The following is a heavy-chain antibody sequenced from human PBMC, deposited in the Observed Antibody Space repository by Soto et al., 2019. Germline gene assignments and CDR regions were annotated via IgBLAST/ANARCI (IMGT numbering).Heavy chain of an antibody. D-gene: IGHD6-6*01. Sequence: SETLSLTCTVSGGSVSSGSYYWSWIRQPPGKGLEWIGYIYYSGSTNYNPSLKSRVTISVDTSKNQSSLKLSSVTAADTAVYYCARGPYSSSSGTFDPWGQGTLVTVSS. CDR1: GGSVSSGSYY. CDR2: IYYSGST. CDR3: ARGPYSSSSGTFDP. J-gene: IGHJ5*02. V-gene: IGHV4-61*01.